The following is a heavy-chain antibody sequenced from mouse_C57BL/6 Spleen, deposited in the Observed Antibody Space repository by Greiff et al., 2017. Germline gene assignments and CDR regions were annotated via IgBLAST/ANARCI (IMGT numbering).Heavy chain of an antibody. J-gene: IGHJ2*01. CDR1: GYAFSSSW. V-gene: IGHV1-82*01. CDR2: IYPGDGDT. D-gene: IGHD1-1*01. Sequence: VQVVESGPELVKPGASVQISCKASGYAFSSSWMNWVKQRPGKGLEWIGRIYPGDGDTNYNGKFKGQATLTADKSSSTAYMQLSSLTSEDSAVYFCARCATVVDYFDYWGQGTTLTVSS. CDR3: ARCATVVDYFDY.